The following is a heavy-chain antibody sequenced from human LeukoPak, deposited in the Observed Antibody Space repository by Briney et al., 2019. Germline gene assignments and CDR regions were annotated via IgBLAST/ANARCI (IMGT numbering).Heavy chain of an antibody. CDR3: ARDAGGTGTTTGEY. J-gene: IGHJ4*02. D-gene: IGHD4-17*01. V-gene: IGHV1-69*05. CDR1: GGTFSSYA. CDR2: IIPIFGTA. Sequence: GASVKVPCKASGGTFSSYAISWVRQAPGQGLEWMGRIIPIFGTANYAQKFQGRVTITTDESTSTAYMELSSLRSEDTAVYYCARDAGGTGTTTGEYWGQGTLVTVSS.